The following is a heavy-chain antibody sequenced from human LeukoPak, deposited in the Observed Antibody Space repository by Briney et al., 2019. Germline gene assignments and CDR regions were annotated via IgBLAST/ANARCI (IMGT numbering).Heavy chain of an antibody. CDR1: GYTFTSYY. D-gene: IGHD2-2*01. J-gene: IGHJ5*02. Sequence: ASVKVSCKASGYTFTSYYMHWVRQAPGQGLEWMGIINPSGGSTSYAQKFQGRVTMTRDTSTSTVYMELGSLRSEDTAVYYCARGCSRTSCRYNWFDPWGQGTLVTVSS. CDR2: INPSGGST. CDR3: ARGCSRTSCRYNWFDP. V-gene: IGHV1-46*01.